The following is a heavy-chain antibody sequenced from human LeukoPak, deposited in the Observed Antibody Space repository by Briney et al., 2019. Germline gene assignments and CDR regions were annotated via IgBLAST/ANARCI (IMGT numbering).Heavy chain of an antibody. CDR2: IHSNGNT. CDR3: AGQPSATAAFDI. V-gene: IGHV4-59*08. CDR1: GGSINNYY. D-gene: IGHD5-18*01. Sequence: MPSETLSLTCVVSGGSINNYYWSWIRQPPGKGLEWIAYIHSNGNTNYNPSFKSRVTVSVDTSKNQLSLRLTSVAAADTAIYYCAGQPSATAAFDIWGQGTMVIVSS. J-gene: IGHJ3*02.